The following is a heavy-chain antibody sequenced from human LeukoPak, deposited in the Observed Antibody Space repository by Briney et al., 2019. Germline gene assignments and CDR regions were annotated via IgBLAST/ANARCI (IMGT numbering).Heavy chain of an antibody. D-gene: IGHD2-2*01. V-gene: IGHV3-21*01. CDR3: ARVGQYCSSTSCYTPFLD. J-gene: IGHJ4*02. CDR2: ISSSSSYI. Sequence: GGSLRLSCAASGFTFSSYSMNWVRQAPGKGLEWVSSISSSSSYIFYADSVKGRFTISRDNAKNSLYLQMNSLRAEDTAVYYCARVGQYCSSTSCYTPFLDWGQGTLVTVSS. CDR1: GFTFSSYS.